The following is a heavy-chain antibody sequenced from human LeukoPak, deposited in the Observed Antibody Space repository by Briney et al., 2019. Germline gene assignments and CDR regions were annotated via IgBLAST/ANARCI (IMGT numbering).Heavy chain of an antibody. CDR2: IDPNSGGT. Sequence: ASVKVSCKASGYTFTGYYMHWVRQAPGQGLEWMGRIDPNSGGTNYAQKFQGRVTMTRDTSISTAYMELSRLRSDDTAVYYCARSIGDYYDSSGCYYSAFDIWGQGTMVTVSS. D-gene: IGHD3-22*01. J-gene: IGHJ3*02. CDR3: ARSIGDYYDSSGCYYSAFDI. V-gene: IGHV1-2*06. CDR1: GYTFTGYY.